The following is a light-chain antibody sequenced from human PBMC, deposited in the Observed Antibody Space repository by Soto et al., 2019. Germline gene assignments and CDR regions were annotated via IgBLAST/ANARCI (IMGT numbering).Light chain of an antibody. CDR1: SSDVGGYIF. V-gene: IGLV2-11*01. Sequence: QSALTQPRSVSGSPGQSVTISCTGTSSDVGGYIFVSWYQQRPVKAPKVMIYDVSERPSGVPDRFSGSKSGNTASLTISGLQAEDEADYYCCSYAGSYTWVFGGGTKLTVL. CDR2: DVS. CDR3: CSYAGSYTWV. J-gene: IGLJ3*02.